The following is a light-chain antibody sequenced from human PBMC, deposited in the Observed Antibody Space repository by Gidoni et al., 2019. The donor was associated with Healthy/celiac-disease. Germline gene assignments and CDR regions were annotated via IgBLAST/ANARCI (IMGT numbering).Light chain of an antibody. Sequence: EIVLTQSHATLSLSPGERATLSFRASQSVSSYLAWYQQKPGQAPRLLTYDASNRATGIPARFSGSGSGTDFTLTISSLEPEDFAVYYCQQRSNWPPALTFGGGTKVEIK. V-gene: IGKV3-11*01. CDR2: DAS. J-gene: IGKJ4*01. CDR3: QQRSNWPPALT. CDR1: QSVSSY.